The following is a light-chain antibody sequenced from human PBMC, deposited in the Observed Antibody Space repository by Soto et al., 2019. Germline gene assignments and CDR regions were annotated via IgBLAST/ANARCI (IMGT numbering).Light chain of an antibody. CDR2: GAS. CDR3: QQYNNWPWT. J-gene: IGKJ1*01. Sequence: EIVVTQAPATXTXXPXXXXXXXXRASQSVSSNLAWYQQKPGQAPRLLIYGASTRATGFPARFSGSGSETDFTLTISSLQSEDFAVYYCQQYNNWPWTFGQGTKVDI. V-gene: IGKV3-15*01. CDR1: QSVSSN.